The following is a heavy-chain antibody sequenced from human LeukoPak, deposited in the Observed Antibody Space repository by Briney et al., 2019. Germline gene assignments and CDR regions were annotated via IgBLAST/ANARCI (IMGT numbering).Heavy chain of an antibody. Sequence: SVKVSCKASGGTFSSYAISWVRQAPGQGLEWMGGIIPIFGTANYAQKFQGRVTITTDESTSTAYMELSSLRSEDTAVYYCARDIGIVPAAQYYFDYWGQGTLVTVSS. CDR2: IIPIFGTA. D-gene: IGHD2-2*01. CDR1: GGTFSSYA. V-gene: IGHV1-69*05. CDR3: ARDIGIVPAAQYYFDY. J-gene: IGHJ4*02.